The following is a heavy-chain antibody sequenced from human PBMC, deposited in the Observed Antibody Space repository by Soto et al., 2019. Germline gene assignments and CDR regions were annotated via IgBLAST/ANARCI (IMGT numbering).Heavy chain of an antibody. CDR1: GGSIDSSTYY. V-gene: IGHV4-39*02. J-gene: IGHJ3*02. CDR2: IFYNGNT. Sequence: PSETLALTCTLSGGSIDSSTYYWCWIRQPPGKGLEWIGSIFYNGNTFYNPSLKSRITISVDTSKNQFSLKLSSVTAADTAVYYCARESRIVVVITTADAFDIWGQGTMVTVS. D-gene: IGHD3-22*01. CDR3: ARESRIVVVITTADAFDI.